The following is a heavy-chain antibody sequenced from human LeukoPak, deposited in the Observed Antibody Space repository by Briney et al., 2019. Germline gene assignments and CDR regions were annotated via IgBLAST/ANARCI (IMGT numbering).Heavy chain of an antibody. CDR3: AGLAAAARNWFDP. CDR1: GYSFTSCW. CDR2: IYPGDSDT. J-gene: IGHJ5*02. Sequence: GESLKISCKGSGYSFTSCWIGWVRQMPGKGLEWMGIIYPGDSDTRYSPSFQGQVTISADKSISTAYLQWSSLKASDTAMYYCAGLAAAARNWFDPWGQGTLVTVS. V-gene: IGHV5-51*01. D-gene: IGHD6-13*01.